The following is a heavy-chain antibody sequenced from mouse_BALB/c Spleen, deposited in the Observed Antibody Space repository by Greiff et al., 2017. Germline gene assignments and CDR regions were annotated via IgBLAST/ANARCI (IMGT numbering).Heavy chain of an antibody. J-gene: IGHJ4*01. CDR3: ARDKYYRYDGYAMDY. CDR1: GFSLTGYG. CDR2: IWGDGST. Sequence: VKLVESGPGLVAPSQSLSITCTVSGFSLTGYGVNWVRQPPGKGLGWLGMIWGDGSTDYNSALKSKLSISKDNSKSQVFLKMNSLQTDDTARYYCARDKYYRYDGYAMDYWGQGTSVTVSA. D-gene: IGHD2-14*01. V-gene: IGHV2-6-7*01.